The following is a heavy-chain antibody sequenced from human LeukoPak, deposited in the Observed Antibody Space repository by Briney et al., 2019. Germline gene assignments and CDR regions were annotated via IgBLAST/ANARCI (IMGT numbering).Heavy chain of an antibody. Sequence: GALRLSCAASGFTFSSYAMHWVRQAPGKGLEWVAVISYDGSNKYYADSVKGRFTISRDNSKSTLYLQMNSLRAEDTAVYYCASDPTDCSSTSCYLYYYYYGMDVWGQGTTVTVSS. CDR1: GFTFSSYA. D-gene: IGHD2-2*01. J-gene: IGHJ6*02. CDR3: ASDPTDCSSTSCYLYYYYYGMDV. CDR2: ISYDGSNK. V-gene: IGHV3-30-3*01.